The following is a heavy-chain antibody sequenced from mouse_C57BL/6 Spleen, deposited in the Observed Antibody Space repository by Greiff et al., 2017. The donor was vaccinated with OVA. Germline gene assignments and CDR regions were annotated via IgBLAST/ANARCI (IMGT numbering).Heavy chain of an antibody. D-gene: IGHD2-2*01. Sequence: QVQLQQSGAELVRPGASVKLSCKASGYTFTDYYINWVKQRPGQGLEWIARIYPGSGNTYYNEKFKGKATLTAEKSSSTAYMQLSSLISEDSAVYFCARGRGYYDAMDYWGQGTSVTVSS. CDR2: IYPGSGNT. V-gene: IGHV1-76*01. J-gene: IGHJ4*01. CDR1: GYTFTDYY. CDR3: ARGRGYYDAMDY.